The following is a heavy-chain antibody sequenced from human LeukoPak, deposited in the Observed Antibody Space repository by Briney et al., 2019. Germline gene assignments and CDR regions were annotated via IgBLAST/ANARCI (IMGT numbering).Heavy chain of an antibody. V-gene: IGHV4-30-4*02. Sequence: SETLSLTCTVSGGSISSGDYYWSWIRQPPGKGLEWIGYIYYSGSTYYNPSLKSRVTISVDTSKNQFSLKLSSVTAADTAVYYCARDAQPSGGYFDWSRRYNWFDPWGQGTLVTVSS. CDR2: IYYSGST. CDR3: ARDAQPSGGYFDWSRRYNWFDP. J-gene: IGHJ5*02. CDR1: GGSISSGDYY. D-gene: IGHD3-9*01.